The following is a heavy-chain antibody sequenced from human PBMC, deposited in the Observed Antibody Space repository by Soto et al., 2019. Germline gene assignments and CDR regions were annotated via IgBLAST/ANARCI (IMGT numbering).Heavy chain of an antibody. CDR2: INHSGST. D-gene: IGHD5-18*01. V-gene: IGHV4-34*01. Sequence: SETLSLTCAVYGGSFSGYYWSWIRQPPGKGLEWIGEINHSGSTNYNPSLKSRVTISVDTSKNQFSLKLSPVTAADTAVYYCARGSTAMAKTPPYFDYWGQGTLVTVSS. CDR3: ARGSTAMAKTPPYFDY. CDR1: GGSFSGYY. J-gene: IGHJ4*02.